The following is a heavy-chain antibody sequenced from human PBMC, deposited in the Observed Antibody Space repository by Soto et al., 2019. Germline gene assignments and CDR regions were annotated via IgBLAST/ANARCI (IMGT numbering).Heavy chain of an antibody. CDR1: GGSVNSGGYY. CDR2: IFYNGGT. V-gene: IGHV4-61*03. J-gene: IGHJ4*02. D-gene: IGHD2-8*01. Sequence: SETLSLTCTLSGGSVNSGGYYWSWIRQPPGKGLEWIGFIFYNGGTSYNPSLGSRVTISADTSKTLFSLNLNFVTAADTAVYYCARGDHGPRRFYFDTWGQGTLVTVSS. CDR3: ARGDHGPRRFYFDT.